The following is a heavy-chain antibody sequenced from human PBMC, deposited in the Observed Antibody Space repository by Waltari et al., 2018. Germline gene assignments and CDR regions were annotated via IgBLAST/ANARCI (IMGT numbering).Heavy chain of an antibody. Sequence: VQLVESGGGGVMPGGSLGLSCGAAGVTFSSYSMNWVRQATGKGLVSVYSNSSSSTYIYDAHSTNGRFTISRAIAKNSLYLQMNSRTADDTAVYYCALVVVAADDFDIWGQGTMVTVSS. CDR1: GVTFSSYS. V-gene: IGHV3-21*01. CDR2: NSSSSTYI. D-gene: IGHD2-15*01. CDR3: ALVVVAADDFDI. J-gene: IGHJ3*02.